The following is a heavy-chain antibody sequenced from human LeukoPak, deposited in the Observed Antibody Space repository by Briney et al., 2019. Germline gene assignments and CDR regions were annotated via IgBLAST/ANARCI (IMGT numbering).Heavy chain of an antibody. CDR1: SGSISGHY. J-gene: IGHJ4*02. CDR3: ARHLYSSSWYALVG. CDR2: IYTSGAT. D-gene: IGHD6-13*01. Sequence: PSETLSLTCTVTSGSISGHYWSWIRQPAGKEMQWIGRIYTSGATNYNPSLKSRVTISVDTSKNQFSLKLSSVTAADTAVYYCARHLYSSSWYALVGWGQGTLATVSS. V-gene: IGHV4-4*07.